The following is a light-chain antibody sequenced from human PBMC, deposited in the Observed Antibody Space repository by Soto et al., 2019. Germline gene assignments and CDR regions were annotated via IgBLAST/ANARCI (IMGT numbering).Light chain of an antibody. J-gene: IGKJ1*01. CDR2: DAS. V-gene: IGKV1-33*01. CDR1: QDISNY. CDR3: QQFDRNSPWP. Sequence: IQMTQSPSSLSASVGDRVTITCQASQDISNYLNWFQHKPGKAPKLLIYDASNLQTGVPSRFSGSGSGTEFTLTISSLQPDDFATYYCQQFDRNSPWPFGPGTKVDI.